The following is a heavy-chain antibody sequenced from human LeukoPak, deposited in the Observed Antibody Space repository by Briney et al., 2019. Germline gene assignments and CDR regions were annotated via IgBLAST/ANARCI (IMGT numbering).Heavy chain of an antibody. CDR3: ARETAVAGTGSYYFDY. Sequence: SETLSLTCTVSGGSISSYYWSWIRQPPGKGLEWIGYIYYSGSTNYNPSLKSRVTISVDTSKNQSSLKLGSVTAADTAVYYCARETAVAGTGSYYFDYWGQGTLVTVSS. CDR1: GGSISSYY. V-gene: IGHV4-59*01. D-gene: IGHD6-19*01. CDR2: IYYSGST. J-gene: IGHJ4*02.